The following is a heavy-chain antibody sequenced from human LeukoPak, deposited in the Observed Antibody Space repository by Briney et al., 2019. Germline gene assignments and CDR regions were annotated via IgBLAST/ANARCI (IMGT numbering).Heavy chain of an antibody. V-gene: IGHV4-59*01. Sequence: SETLSLTCTVSGGSISSYYWSRIRQPPGKGLEWIGYIYYSGSTNYNPSLKSRVTISVDTSKNQFSLKLSSVTAADTAVYYCARGSGWFREFDYWGQGTLVTVSS. CDR2: IYYSGST. CDR1: GGSISSYY. J-gene: IGHJ4*02. CDR3: ARGSGWFREFDY. D-gene: IGHD6-19*01.